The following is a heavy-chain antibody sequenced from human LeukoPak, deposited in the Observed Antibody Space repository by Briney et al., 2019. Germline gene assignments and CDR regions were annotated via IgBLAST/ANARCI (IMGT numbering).Heavy chain of an antibody. D-gene: IGHD5-18*01. CDR1: GYTFTTYT. J-gene: IGHJ4*02. CDR3: AKRGHSYGDFDY. CDR2: INAGSGNT. Sequence: GASVKVSCKASGYTFTTYTIHWVRQAPGQRLEWMGWINAGSGNTKYSQNLQGRVTITRDTSASTAYMELSSLRSEDTAVYYCAKRGHSYGDFDYWGQGTLVTVSP. V-gene: IGHV1-3*01.